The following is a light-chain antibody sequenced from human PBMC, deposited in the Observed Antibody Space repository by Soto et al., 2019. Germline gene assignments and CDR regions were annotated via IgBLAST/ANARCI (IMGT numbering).Light chain of an antibody. CDR1: QSVSSY. Sequence: EIVLTQSPATLSLSPGERATLSCRASQSVSSYLAWYQQKPGQAPRLLIYDASNRATGVPARFSGSGSGTDFTLTISSLEPEAFAVYYFQQRSNWPLTFGGRTKVEIK. CDR3: QQRSNWPLT. V-gene: IGKV3-11*01. CDR2: DAS. J-gene: IGKJ4*01.